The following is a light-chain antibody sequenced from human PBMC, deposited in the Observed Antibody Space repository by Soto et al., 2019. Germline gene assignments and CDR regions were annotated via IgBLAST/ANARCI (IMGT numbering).Light chain of an antibody. V-gene: IGKV1-27*01. CDR3: QEYHSLLYT. CDR2: DAS. J-gene: IGKJ2*01. CDR1: QDISDF. Sequence: DIQMTQSPSSLSASVGDRVTITCRASQDISDFLAWYQQRPGKIPNLLVYDASTLQSGVPTRFSGSGSGTHFTLTISSLQPEDVASCYCQEYHSLLYTFGQGTKVEIK.